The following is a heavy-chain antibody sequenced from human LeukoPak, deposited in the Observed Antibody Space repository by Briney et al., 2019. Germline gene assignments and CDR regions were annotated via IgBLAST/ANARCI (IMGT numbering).Heavy chain of an antibody. CDR2: INNDGSYA. J-gene: IGHJ5*02. V-gene: IGHV3-74*01. CDR3: ARDRPHNWFDP. Sequence: GGSLRLSCAASGIAFSNHWMHWVRQAPGKGLEWVSWINNDGSYAVYADSVRARFTISRDNAKNTLYLQMNSLRSEDTAVYYCARDRPHNWFDPWGQGTLVTVSS. CDR1: GIAFSNHW.